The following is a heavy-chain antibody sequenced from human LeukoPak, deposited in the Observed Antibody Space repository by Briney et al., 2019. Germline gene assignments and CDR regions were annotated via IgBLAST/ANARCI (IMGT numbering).Heavy chain of an antibody. CDR3: ARGSYGYEWHY. V-gene: IGHV7-4-1*02. CDR2: INTDSGNP. D-gene: IGHD5-18*01. Sequence: ASVKVSCKASGYSFNSQGMNWVRQAPGQGLEWMGWINTDSGNPTYAQGFTGRFVFSLDSSVSTAYLQISSLKAEDTAVYYCARGSYGYEWHYWGQGTLVTVSS. J-gene: IGHJ4*02. CDR1: GYSFNSQG.